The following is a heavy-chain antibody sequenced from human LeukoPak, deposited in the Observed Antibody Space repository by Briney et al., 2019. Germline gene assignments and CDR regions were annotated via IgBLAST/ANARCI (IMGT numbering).Heavy chain of an antibody. CDR1: GSTLTGYY. Sequence: ASVKVSCKASGSTLTGYYMHWVRQAPGQGLEWMGWINPNNGDTNYAQKFQGRVTMTRDTSISTAYMELNRLRSDDTAVFYCARLPGPFITVADNYWGQGTLVTVSS. CDR3: ARLPGPFITVADNY. J-gene: IGHJ4*02. D-gene: IGHD6-19*01. CDR2: INPNNGDT. V-gene: IGHV1-2*02.